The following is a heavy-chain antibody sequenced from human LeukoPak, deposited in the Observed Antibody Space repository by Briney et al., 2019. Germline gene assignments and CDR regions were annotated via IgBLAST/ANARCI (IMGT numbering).Heavy chain of an antibody. CDR2: INPNSGGT. CDR3: TRDGEGSSSSWYLGYYYGMDV. J-gene: IGHJ6*02. Sequence: VTVACLSYVYTFTGYYMHWVRPPPGHGREWMGRINPNSGGTNYAQKFQGRVTMTRDTSTSTAYMELRRLRSDDTAVYYCTRDGEGSSSSWYLGYYYGMDVWGQGTTVTVSS. CDR1: VYTFTGYY. V-gene: IGHV1-2*06. D-gene: IGHD6-13*01.